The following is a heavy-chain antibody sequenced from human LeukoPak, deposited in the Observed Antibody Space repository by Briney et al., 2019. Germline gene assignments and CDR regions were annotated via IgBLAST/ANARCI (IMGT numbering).Heavy chain of an antibody. J-gene: IGHJ4*02. CDR1: GITLNNYG. Sequence: PGGSLRLSCAVSGITLNNYGMTWVRQAPGKGLEWVAGISDSGGSTKYADSVKGRFTISRDNSKNTLYLQMNSLRAEDTAVYYRAKGGEENYYDSSGYCDYWGQGTLVTVSS. CDR3: AKGGEENYYDSSGYCDY. V-gene: IGHV3-23*01. D-gene: IGHD3-22*01. CDR2: ISDSGGST.